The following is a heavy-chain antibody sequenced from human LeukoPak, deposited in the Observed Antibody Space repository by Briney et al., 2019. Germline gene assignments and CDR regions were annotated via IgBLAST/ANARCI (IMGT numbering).Heavy chain of an antibody. Sequence: GGSLRLSCAASGSTFSNYAMSWVRQAPGKGLEWVSTISGGGITTYYADSAKGRFTISRDNSKNTMFLQMNSLRADDTAVYYCPRQSYASGWNPFDYWGQGILVTVCS. D-gene: IGHD6-19*01. V-gene: IGHV3-23*01. CDR2: ISGGGITT. CDR1: GSTFSNYA. J-gene: IGHJ4*02. CDR3: PRQSYASGWNPFDY.